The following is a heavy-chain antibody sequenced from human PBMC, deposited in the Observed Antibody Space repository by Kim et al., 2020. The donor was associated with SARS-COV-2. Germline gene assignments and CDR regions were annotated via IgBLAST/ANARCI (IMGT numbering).Heavy chain of an antibody. D-gene: IGHD3-10*01. CDR3: ARGWFGELTYFYYGMDV. Sequence: SETLSLTCTVSGVSVTGTNYYWGWIRQPPGKGLEWIGSIFDSGATSYNSSLKSRVTISVESSNNQFSLKLTSVTAADTAVYYCARGWFGELTYFYYGMDV. CDR2: IFDSGAT. J-gene: IGHJ6*01. CDR1: GVSVTGTNYY. V-gene: IGHV4-39*07.